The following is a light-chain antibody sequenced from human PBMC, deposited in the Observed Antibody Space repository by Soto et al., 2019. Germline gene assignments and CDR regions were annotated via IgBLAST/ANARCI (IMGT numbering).Light chain of an antibody. J-gene: IGKJ4*01. Sequence: EIVLPQSPATLSLSPGARGTLSCRASPSVSSYLAWYQQKPGQAPRLLIYDASNRATGIPARFSGSGSGTDFTLTISSLEPEDFAVYYCQQRSNWPLTFGGGTKVDIK. CDR2: DAS. V-gene: IGKV3-11*01. CDR1: PSVSSY. CDR3: QQRSNWPLT.